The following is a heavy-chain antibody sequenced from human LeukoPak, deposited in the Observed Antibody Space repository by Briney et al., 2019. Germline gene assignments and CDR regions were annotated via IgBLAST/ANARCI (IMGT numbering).Heavy chain of an antibody. V-gene: IGHV3-48*01. J-gene: IGHJ4*02. D-gene: IGHD3-10*01. CDR2: ISSSSSTI. CDR3: ARDLSMVRGVEDY. Sequence: GGSLRLSCAASGFAFSSYSMNWVRQAPGKGLEWVSYISSSSSTIYYADSVKGRFTISRDNAKNSLYLQMNSLRAEDTAVYYCARDLSMVRGVEDYWGQGTLVTVSS. CDR1: GFAFSSYS.